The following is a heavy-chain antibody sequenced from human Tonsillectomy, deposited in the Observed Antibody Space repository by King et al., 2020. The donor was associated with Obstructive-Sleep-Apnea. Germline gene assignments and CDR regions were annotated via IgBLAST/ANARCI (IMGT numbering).Heavy chain of an antibody. D-gene: IGHD3-22*01. J-gene: IGHJ4*02. CDR2: IYYSGST. CDR1: GGSISSYY. CDR3: SKHKSYHDSSDYYPGHFDY. V-gene: IGHV4-59*08. Sequence: VQLQESGPGLVKPSETLSLTCTVSGGSISSYYWSWIRQPPGKGLEWIGYIYYSGSTKYNPSLKSRVTISADTSKNQFSLKLSSVTAADTAVYYCSKHKSYHDSSDYYPGHFDYWGQGTLVTVSS.